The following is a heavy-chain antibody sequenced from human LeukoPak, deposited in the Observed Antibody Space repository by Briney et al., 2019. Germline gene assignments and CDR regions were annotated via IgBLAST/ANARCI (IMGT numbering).Heavy chain of an antibody. Sequence: SETPSLTRTVSDDPINSGVYYWNWIRQPAGKGLEWIGHIYTSGTTTNSNPSLKSRVAISLDTSKNHFSLKLSSVTAADTAVYYCARAKKRSGRSRNFYLDVWGKGTTVTVSS. J-gene: IGHJ6*03. CDR2: IYTSGTTT. V-gene: IGHV4-61*09. D-gene: IGHD1-26*01. CDR3: ARAKKRSGRSRNFYLDV. CDR1: DDPINSGVYY.